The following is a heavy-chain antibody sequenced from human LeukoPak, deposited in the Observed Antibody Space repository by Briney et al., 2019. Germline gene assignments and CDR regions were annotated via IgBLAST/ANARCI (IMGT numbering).Heavy chain of an antibody. CDR3: AQREAFTSS. Sequence: GGSLRLSCAASGFTFGDYYMSWIRQAPGKGLEWVSYISSGGNSIYYADSVKGRFTISRDNAKNSLYLQLNSLRAEDTAVYYCAQREAFTSSWGQGTLVTVAS. CDR2: ISSGGNSI. V-gene: IGHV3-11*01. J-gene: IGHJ5*02. D-gene: IGHD3-3*01. CDR1: GFTFGDYY.